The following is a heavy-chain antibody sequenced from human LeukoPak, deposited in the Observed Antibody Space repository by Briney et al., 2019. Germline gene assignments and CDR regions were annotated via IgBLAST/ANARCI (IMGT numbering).Heavy chain of an antibody. CDR2: IYSSGST. D-gene: IGHD3-3*01. Sequence: GGSLRLFCAASGSTVSRNYMSWVRQAPGKGLEWVSVIYSSGSTYYADSVKGRFTISRDNSKNTLYLQMNSLRAEDTAVYYCARAESGLDAFDIWGQGTMVTVSS. CDR1: GSTVSRNY. CDR3: ARAESGLDAFDI. V-gene: IGHV3-53*01. J-gene: IGHJ3*02.